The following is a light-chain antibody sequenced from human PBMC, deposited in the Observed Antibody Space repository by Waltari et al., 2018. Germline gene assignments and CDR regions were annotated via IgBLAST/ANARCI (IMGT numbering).Light chain of an antibody. V-gene: IGLV2-14*01. J-gene: IGLJ1*01. CDR3: SSYTSTKTGV. Sequence: SALTQPASVSGSPGQSIPIPCTGTSRDVGGSNNLSWYQQYPGKPPQLMIYGVSYRPSGISNRFSGSKSGNTATLTISGLQAEDEADYYCSSYTSTKTGVFGTGTKVTVL. CDR2: GVS. CDR1: SRDVGGSNN.